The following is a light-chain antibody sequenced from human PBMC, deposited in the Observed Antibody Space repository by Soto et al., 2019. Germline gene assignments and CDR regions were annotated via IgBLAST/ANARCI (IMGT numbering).Light chain of an antibody. J-gene: IGKJ1*01. Sequence: DIQMTQSPSTLSASVGDRVTITCRASQSISSWLAWYQQKPGKAPKLLIYDASSLESGVPSRFSGRGSGTEFTLTISSLQPDDFATYYCQQYNSFLTFGQGTNVEIK. V-gene: IGKV1-5*01. CDR3: QQYNSFLT. CDR1: QSISSW. CDR2: DAS.